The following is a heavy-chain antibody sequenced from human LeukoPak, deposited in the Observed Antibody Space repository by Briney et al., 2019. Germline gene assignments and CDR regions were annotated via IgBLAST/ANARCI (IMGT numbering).Heavy chain of an antibody. D-gene: IGHD1-26*01. CDR1: GYTLTELS. CDR2: FDPEDGET. Sequence: ASVKVSCKVSGYTLTELSMHWVRQAPGKGLEWMGGFDPEDGETIYAQKFQGRVTMTEDTSTDTAYMELSSLRSEDTAVYYCATATSDGGSYRDAFDIWGQGTMVTVSS. J-gene: IGHJ3*02. V-gene: IGHV1-24*01. CDR3: ATATSDGGSYRDAFDI.